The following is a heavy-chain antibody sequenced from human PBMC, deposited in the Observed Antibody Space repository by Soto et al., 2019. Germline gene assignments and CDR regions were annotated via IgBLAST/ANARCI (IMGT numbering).Heavy chain of an antibody. Sequence: PGGSLRLSCSGSGITLSSYAMHWVRQAPGKGLEWVAIISYDGNKKYYADSMKGRFTISRDNSKNTLDLQMNSLRLEDTAVYYCARDSCINGVCLGLPDWGQGTLVTVSS. CDR2: ISYDGNKK. CDR1: GITLSSYA. CDR3: ARDSCINGVCLGLPD. V-gene: IGHV3-30*04. D-gene: IGHD2-8*01. J-gene: IGHJ4*02.